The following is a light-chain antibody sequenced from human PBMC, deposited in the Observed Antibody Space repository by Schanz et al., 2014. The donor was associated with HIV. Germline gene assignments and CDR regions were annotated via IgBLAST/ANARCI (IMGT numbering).Light chain of an antibody. CDR2: SAS. CDR1: QSVGSSY. V-gene: IGKV3D-20*01. J-gene: IGKJ4*01. Sequence: EIVLAQSPATLSLSPGERATLSCGASQSVGSSYLAWYQQKPGLAPRLLIYSASGRATGIPDRFSGSGSGTDFTLTISRLEPEDFAVYYCQQYGRTPPTFGGGTKVEIK. CDR3: QQYGRTPPT.